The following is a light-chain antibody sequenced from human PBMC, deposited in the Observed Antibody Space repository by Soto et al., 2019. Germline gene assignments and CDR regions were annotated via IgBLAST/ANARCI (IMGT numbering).Light chain of an antibody. V-gene: IGKV1-5*03. J-gene: IGKJ1*01. CDR1: QSISTR. CDR3: QQYNSYSWT. CDR2: KAS. Sequence: DIQMTQSPSTLSASVGDRVTMTCRARQSISTRLAWYQQKPGTAPKLLIYKASSLESGVPSRFSGSGSGTEFTLTITSLQPDDFATYYCQQYNSYSWTFGQGTKVEIK.